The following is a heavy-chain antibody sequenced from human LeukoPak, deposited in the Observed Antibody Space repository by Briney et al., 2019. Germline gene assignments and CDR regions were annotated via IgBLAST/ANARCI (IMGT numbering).Heavy chain of an antibody. D-gene: IGHD4-17*01. Sequence: GGSLRLSCGASGRTFSNYNMNWARQAPGQGLEWVSYISSSSSTIYYTDSVKGRFTISRDNAKNSLYLQMNTLRDEYTAVYYCARDLRGIGHHWGQGTLVTVSS. CDR1: GRTFSNYN. CDR2: ISSSSSTI. V-gene: IGHV3-48*02. J-gene: IGHJ5*02. CDR3: ARDLRGIGHH.